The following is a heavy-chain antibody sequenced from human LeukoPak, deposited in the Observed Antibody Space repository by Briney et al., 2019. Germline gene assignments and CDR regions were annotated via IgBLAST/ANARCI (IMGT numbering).Heavy chain of an antibody. Sequence: SGGSLRLSCAASGRTFSSYAMHWVRQAPGKGLEWVAILSYDGSNKYYADSVKGRFIISRDNSNNTLYLRMNSLRAEDTAVYYCASTPFIWYSSGWTDAFDIWGQGTMVTVSS. CDR3: ASTPFIWYSSGWTDAFDI. CDR1: GRTFSSYA. J-gene: IGHJ3*02. CDR2: LSYDGSNK. V-gene: IGHV3-30-3*01. D-gene: IGHD6-19*01.